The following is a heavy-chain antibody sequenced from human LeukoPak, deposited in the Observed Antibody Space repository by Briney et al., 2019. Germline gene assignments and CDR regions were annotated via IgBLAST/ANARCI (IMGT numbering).Heavy chain of an antibody. CDR2: INTNSGDT. CDR3: ARAVAAIENWFDP. J-gene: IGHJ5*02. Sequence: ASVKVSCTPSGYTFAGYYMHSVRQAPGQGLEWMGGINTNSGDTNNAQKFQGRVTMTSDAYISTAYMELSSLTSDDTAVYYCARAVAAIENWFDPWGQGTLVTVSS. D-gene: IGHD6-13*01. V-gene: IGHV1-2*02. CDR1: GYTFAGYY.